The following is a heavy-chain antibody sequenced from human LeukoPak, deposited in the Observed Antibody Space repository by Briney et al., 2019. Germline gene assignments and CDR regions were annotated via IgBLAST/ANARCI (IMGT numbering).Heavy chain of an antibody. D-gene: IGHD6-19*01. CDR3: ARVMSSGWYRGPPPDAFDI. CDR1: GGSISSGSYY. Sequence: SETLSLTCTVSGGSISSGSYYWSWIRQPAGKGLEWIGRIYTSGSTNYNPSLKSRVTISVDTSKNQFSLKLSSVTAADTAVYYCARVMSSGWYRGPPPDAFDIWGQGTMVTVSS. CDR2: IYTSGST. V-gene: IGHV4-61*02. J-gene: IGHJ3*02.